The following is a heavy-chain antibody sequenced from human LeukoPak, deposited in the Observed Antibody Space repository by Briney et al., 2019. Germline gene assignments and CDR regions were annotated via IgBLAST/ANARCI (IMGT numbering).Heavy chain of an antibody. CDR2: ISWNSGSI. J-gene: IGHJ4*02. V-gene: IGHV3-9*01. Sequence: PGGSLRLSCAASGFTFDDYAMHWVRQAPGKGLEWVSGISWNSGSIGYADSVKGRFTISRDNAKNSLYLQMNSLRAEDTAVYYCARVSVFGVVNSGDYWGQGTLVTVSS. CDR1: GFTFDDYA. CDR3: ARVSVFGVVNSGDY. D-gene: IGHD3-3*01.